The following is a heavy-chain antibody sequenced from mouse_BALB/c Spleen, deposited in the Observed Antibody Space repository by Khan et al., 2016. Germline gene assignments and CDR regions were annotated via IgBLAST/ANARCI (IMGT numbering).Heavy chain of an antibody. J-gene: IGHJ3*01. D-gene: IGHD1-1*01. CDR2: INSAGNDT. CDR1: EYEFPSHD. Sequence: EVQLVESGGGLVQPGESLKLSCESNEYEFPSHDMSWVRKTPEKRLEMVAAINSAGNDTYYPDTMERRFIISRDTTKKTLYLQINSLSSENTALYYCTRHYYGSSFWFAYWGQGTLVTVSA. V-gene: IGHV5-2*01. CDR3: TRHYYGSSFWFAY.